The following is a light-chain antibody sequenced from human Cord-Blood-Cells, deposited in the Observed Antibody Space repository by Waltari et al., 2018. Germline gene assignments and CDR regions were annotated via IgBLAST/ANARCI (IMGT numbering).Light chain of an antibody. CDR2: YDS. Sequence: SYVLTQPPSVSVAPGQTARITCGGTNIGSKSVHWYQQKPGQAPVLVIYYDSDRPSGIPERFSGSNSGNTATLTISRVEAGDEADYYCQVWDSSSDHYVFGTGTKVTVL. J-gene: IGLJ1*01. CDR3: QVWDSSSDHYV. CDR1: NIGSKS. V-gene: IGLV3-21*04.